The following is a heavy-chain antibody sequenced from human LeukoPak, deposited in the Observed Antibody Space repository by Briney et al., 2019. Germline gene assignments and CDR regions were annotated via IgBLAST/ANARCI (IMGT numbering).Heavy chain of an antibody. CDR2: IYHSGST. V-gene: IGHV4-30-2*01. D-gene: IGHD5-18*01. CDR1: GGSISSGSYY. CDR3: AREIPIQLWSIYYMDV. J-gene: IGHJ6*03. Sequence: SETLSLTCTVSGGSISSGSYYWSWIRQPPGKGLEWIGYIYHSGSTYYNPSLKSRVTISVDRSKNQFSLKLSSVTAADTAVYYCAREIPIQLWSIYYMDVWGKGTTVTVSS.